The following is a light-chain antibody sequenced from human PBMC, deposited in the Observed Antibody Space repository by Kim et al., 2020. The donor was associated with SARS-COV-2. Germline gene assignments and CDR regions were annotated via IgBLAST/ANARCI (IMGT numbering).Light chain of an antibody. J-gene: IGKJ2*01. CDR2: WAS. Sequence: DIVMTKSPVSLAVSLAERATINCKSSQSVLYSSNNKNYLAWYQQKPGQPPKLLIYWASTRESGVPDRFSGSGSGTDFTLTISSLQAEDVAVYYCQQYYSTPYTFGQGTKLEI. CDR3: QQYYSTPYT. V-gene: IGKV4-1*01. CDR1: QSVLYSSNNKNY.